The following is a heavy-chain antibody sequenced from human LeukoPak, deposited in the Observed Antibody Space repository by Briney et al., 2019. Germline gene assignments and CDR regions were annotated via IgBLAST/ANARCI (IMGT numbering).Heavy chain of an antibody. Sequence: GASVKVSCKASGYTFIGYYIHWVRQAPGQGLEWMGWINPNSGDTDYAQKFQGRVSMTRDTSISTAYMELSRLRSDDTAMYYCAREDQGDGPICGDFEFWGQGTLVTVSS. V-gene: IGHV1-2*02. CDR1: GYTFIGYY. CDR3: AREDQGDGPICGDFEF. CDR2: INPNSGDT. J-gene: IGHJ4*02. D-gene: IGHD3-16*01.